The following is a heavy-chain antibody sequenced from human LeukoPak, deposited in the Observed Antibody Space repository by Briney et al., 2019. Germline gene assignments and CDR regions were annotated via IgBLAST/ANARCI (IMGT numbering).Heavy chain of an antibody. CDR2: IYYSGST. CDR3: ARGGGYPFNWFDP. CDR1: GGSISSYY. V-gene: IGHV4-59*01. D-gene: IGHD2-15*01. Sequence: SETLSLTCTVSGGSISSYYWSLIRQPPGKGLEWIGYIYYSGSTNYNPSLKSRVTISVDTSKNQFSLKLSSVTAADTAVYYCARGGGYPFNWFDPWGQGTLVTVSS. J-gene: IGHJ5*02.